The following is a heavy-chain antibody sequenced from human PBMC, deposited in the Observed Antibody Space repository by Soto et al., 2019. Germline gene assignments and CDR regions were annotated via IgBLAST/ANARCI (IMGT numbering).Heavy chain of an antibody. Sequence: SETLSLTCAVAGGSISSSNWWSWVRQPPGKGLEWIVEIYHSGITNYNPSLKSRVTISVDKSKNQFSLKLSSVTAADTAVYYCARVFRGAQLRKYYGMDVWGQGTTVTASS. D-gene: IGHD2-2*01. CDR1: GGSISSSNW. V-gene: IGHV4-4*02. J-gene: IGHJ6*02. CDR3: ARVFRGAQLRKYYGMDV. CDR2: IYHSGIT.